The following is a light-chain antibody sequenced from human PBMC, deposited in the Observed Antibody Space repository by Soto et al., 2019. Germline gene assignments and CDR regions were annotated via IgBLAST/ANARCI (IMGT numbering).Light chain of an antibody. J-gene: IGLJ2*01. CDR3: CSYAGNRIFI. Sequence: QSALTQPASVSGSPGQSITISCTGTGSDVGSYNLVSWYQQHPGKAPKLMIYENIRRPSTIASRFSGSKSGNTASLTISGLRPEDEANYHCCSYAGNRIFIFGGGTKVTVL. CDR2: ENI. V-gene: IGLV2-23*01. CDR1: GSDVGSYNL.